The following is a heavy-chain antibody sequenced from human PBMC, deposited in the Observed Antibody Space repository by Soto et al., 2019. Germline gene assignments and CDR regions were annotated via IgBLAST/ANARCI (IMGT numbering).Heavy chain of an antibody. CDR2: INAGNGNT. J-gene: IGHJ4*02. CDR3: ARARSQGYYYDSSGYDYYFDY. V-gene: IGHV1-3*01. CDR1: GYTFTSYA. D-gene: IGHD3-22*01. Sequence: SVKVSCKASGYTFTSYAMHWVRQAPGQRLEWMGWINAGNGNTKYSQEFQGRVTITRDTSASTAYMELSSLRSEDTAVYYCARARSQGYYYDSSGYDYYFDYWGQGTLVTVSS.